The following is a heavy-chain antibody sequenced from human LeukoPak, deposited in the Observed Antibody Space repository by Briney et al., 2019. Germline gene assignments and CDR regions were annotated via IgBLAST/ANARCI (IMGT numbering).Heavy chain of an antibody. CDR3: AKRSGGTYYFDY. Sequence: PGGSLRLSCAAPGLTFSIYAMSWVRQAPGKGLEWVSAIIGSGGSTSYANSVKGRFTISRDNSKNTLNLQMSSLSAEDTAVYFCAKRSGGTYYFDYWGQGTLVTVSS. CDR1: GLTFSIYA. CDR2: IIGSGGST. D-gene: IGHD3-3*01. J-gene: IGHJ4*02. V-gene: IGHV3-23*01.